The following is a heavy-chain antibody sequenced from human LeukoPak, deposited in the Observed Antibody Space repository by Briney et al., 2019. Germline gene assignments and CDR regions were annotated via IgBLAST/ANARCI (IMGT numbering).Heavy chain of an antibody. D-gene: IGHD4-23*01. Sequence: PGGSLRLSCAASGFTVSGNYISWVRQAPGKGLDWVSAIYSGGSTYYADSVKGRFTISIDNSKNTLYLQMNSLRAEDTAVYYCATGLYGGNSGGNYYYYMDAWGKGTTVTVSS. V-gene: IGHV3-53*01. J-gene: IGHJ6*03. CDR1: GFTVSGNY. CDR3: ATGLYGGNSGGNYYYYMDA. CDR2: IYSGGST.